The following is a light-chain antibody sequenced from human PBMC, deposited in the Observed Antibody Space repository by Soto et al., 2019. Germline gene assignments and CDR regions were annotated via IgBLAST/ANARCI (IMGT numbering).Light chain of an antibody. CDR1: QSISSW. V-gene: IGKV1-5*01. CDR2: DTS. J-gene: IGKJ1*01. CDR3: QQYNSYPWT. Sequence: DIQMTQSPSTLSASVGDRVTITCRASQSISSWLAWYQQKPGKAPKLLIYDTSSLESGVPSRFSGSGSGTEFTLTISSLQPDGFATYQWQQYNSYPWTFGQATKVDIK.